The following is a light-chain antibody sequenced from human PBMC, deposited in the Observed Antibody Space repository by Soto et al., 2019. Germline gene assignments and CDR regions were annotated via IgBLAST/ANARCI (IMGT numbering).Light chain of an antibody. CDR1: QSISDT. CDR3: QQYNNWPWT. CDR2: GAS. Sequence: EIVMTQSPVTLSVSPGGRATLSCRASQSISDTLAWYQQKPGQAPRLLIHGASTRAPGFPARFSGSGSGTDSTLTISSLQSEDFAVYYYQQYNNWPWTFGQGTKVDIK. J-gene: IGKJ1*01. V-gene: IGKV3-15*01.